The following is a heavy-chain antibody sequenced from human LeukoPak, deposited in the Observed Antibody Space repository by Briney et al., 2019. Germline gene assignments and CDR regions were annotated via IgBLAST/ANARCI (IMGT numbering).Heavy chain of an antibody. Sequence: SETLSLTCTVSGGSISSYHWSWIRQPPGEGLEWIGYIYYSGSTNYNPSLKSRVTISVDTSKNQFSLKLSSVTAADTAVYYCARDRYYDSSGWGNDAFDIWGQGTMVTVSS. CDR2: IYYSGST. CDR1: GGSISSYH. V-gene: IGHV4-59*01. CDR3: ARDRYYDSSGWGNDAFDI. J-gene: IGHJ3*02. D-gene: IGHD3-22*01.